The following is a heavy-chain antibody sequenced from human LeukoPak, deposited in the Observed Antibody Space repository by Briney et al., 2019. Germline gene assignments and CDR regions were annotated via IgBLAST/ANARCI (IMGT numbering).Heavy chain of an antibody. V-gene: IGHV3-66*04. CDR3: ARLNYYAFDI. CDR1: GFTFSSYW. D-gene: IGHD1-7*01. J-gene: IGHJ3*02. CDR2: IYSGGST. Sequence: GGSLRLSCAASGFTFSSYWMHWVRQAPGKGLVWVSIIYSGGSTYYADSVRGRFTISRDSSKNTLYLQMTSLRAEDTAEYYCARLNYYAFDIWGQGTMVTVSS.